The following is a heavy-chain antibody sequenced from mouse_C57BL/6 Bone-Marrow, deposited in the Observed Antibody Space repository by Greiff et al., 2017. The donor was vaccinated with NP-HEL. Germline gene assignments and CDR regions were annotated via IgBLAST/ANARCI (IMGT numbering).Heavy chain of an antibody. D-gene: IGHD2-1*01. V-gene: IGHV5-12*01. CDR2: ISNGGGST. CDR1: GFTFSDYY. CDR3: ARQTPIYYGNYPFAY. J-gene: IGHJ3*01. Sequence: EVMLVESGGGLVQPGGSLKLSCAASGFTFSDYYMYWVRQTPEKRLEWVAYISNGGGSTYYPDTVKGRFTISRDNAKNTLYLQMSRLKSEDTAMYYCARQTPIYYGNYPFAYWGQGTLVTVSA.